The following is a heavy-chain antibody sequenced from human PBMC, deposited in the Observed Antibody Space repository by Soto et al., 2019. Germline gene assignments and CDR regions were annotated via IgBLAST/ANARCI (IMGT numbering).Heavy chain of an antibody. V-gene: IGHV1-8*01. Sequence: INWVRQATGQGLEWMGWMNPNSGNTGYAQKFQGRVTMTRNTSISTAYMELSSLRSEDTAVYYCARAEIVDIVAHYWGQGTLVTVSS. CDR2: MNPNSGNT. D-gene: IGHD5-12*01. J-gene: IGHJ4*02. CDR3: ARAEIVDIVAHY.